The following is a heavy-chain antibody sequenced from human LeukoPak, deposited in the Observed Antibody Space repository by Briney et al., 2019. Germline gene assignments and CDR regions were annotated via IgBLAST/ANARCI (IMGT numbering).Heavy chain of an antibody. J-gene: IGHJ4*02. V-gene: IGHV1-18*01. CDR1: GGTFSSYA. Sequence: ASVKVSCKASGGTFSSYAISWVRQAPGQGLEWMGWISAYNGNTNYAQKLQGRVTMTTDTSTSTAYMELRSLRSDDTAVYYCARGRDGSGSFDYWGQGTLDTVSS. D-gene: IGHD3-10*01. CDR3: ARGRDGSGSFDY. CDR2: ISAYNGNT.